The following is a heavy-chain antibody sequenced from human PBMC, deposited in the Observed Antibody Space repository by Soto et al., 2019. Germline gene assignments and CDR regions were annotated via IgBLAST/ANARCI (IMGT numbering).Heavy chain of an antibody. V-gene: IGHV4-31*03. CDR3: AKLFNYYDSSGYAEYYFDH. D-gene: IGHD3-22*01. CDR1: GGSINSGGYC. J-gene: IGHJ4*02. Sequence: QVQLQESGPGLVKPSQTLSLTCTVSGGSINSGGYCWSWIRQHPGKGLEWIGYIYYSGSANYNPSLKERVTMSADTSTHPLSLKLSSVTAADAAVYYCAKLFNYYDSSGYAEYYFDHWGQGTLVTVSS. CDR2: IYYSGSA.